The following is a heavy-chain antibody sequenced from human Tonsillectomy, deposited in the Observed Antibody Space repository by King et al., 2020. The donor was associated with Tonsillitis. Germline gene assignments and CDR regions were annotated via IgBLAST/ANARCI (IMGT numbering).Heavy chain of an antibody. Sequence: VQLVESGGGVVQPGRSLRLSCAASGFTFSSYGMHWVRQAPGTGLEWVAVIWYDGSNKYYADSVKGRFTISRDNSKNTLYLQMNSLRAEDTAVYYCARDRDTFWSGTKQSFDPWGQGTLVTVSS. V-gene: IGHV3-33*01. CDR3: ARDRDTFWSGTKQSFDP. CDR2: IWYDGSNK. J-gene: IGHJ5*02. D-gene: IGHD3-3*01. CDR1: GFTFSSYG.